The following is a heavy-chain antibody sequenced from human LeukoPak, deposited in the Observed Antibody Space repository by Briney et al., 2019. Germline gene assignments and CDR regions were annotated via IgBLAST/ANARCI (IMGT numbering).Heavy chain of an antibody. Sequence: GASVKVSCKASGYTFTGYYMHWVRQAPGQGLEWIGWINPNSGGTNYAQKFQGRVTMTRDTSISTAYMELSRLRSDDTAVYYCARDGFLRWLQSFYYVDVWGKGTTVTVSS. J-gene: IGHJ6*03. V-gene: IGHV1-2*02. CDR2: INPNSGGT. CDR1: GYTFTGYY. D-gene: IGHD5-24*01. CDR3: ARDGFLRWLQSFYYVDV.